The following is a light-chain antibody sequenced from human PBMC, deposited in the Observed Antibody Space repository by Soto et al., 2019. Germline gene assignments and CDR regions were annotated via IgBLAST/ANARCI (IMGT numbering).Light chain of an antibody. CDR2: GAY. CDR1: QSVGNN. J-gene: IGKJ1*01. V-gene: IGKV3-15*01. Sequence: EILLTQSPTTPSLSPRERTSPSCQASQSVGNNLAWYQQKPGQAPRLLIYGAYTRATGIPARFSGSGSGTDFTLTISSLQSEDFAVYYCQHYNYWPPKTFGQGTKVDIK. CDR3: QHYNYWPPKT.